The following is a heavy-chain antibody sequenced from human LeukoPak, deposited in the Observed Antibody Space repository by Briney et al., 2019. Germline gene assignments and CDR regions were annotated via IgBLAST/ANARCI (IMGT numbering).Heavy chain of an antibody. CDR1: GFTYSSYA. J-gene: IGHJ3*02. D-gene: IGHD3-3*01. V-gene: IGHV3-23*01. Sequence: PGGSLRLSCVASGFTYSSYAMTWVRQAPGKGLEWVSLISSSGDNTYYADSVEGRFTISRDNSKNTLYLQMNSLRAEGTAIYYCAKVEWPDAFSIWGQGTMVTVSS. CDR2: ISSSGDNT. CDR3: AKVEWPDAFSI.